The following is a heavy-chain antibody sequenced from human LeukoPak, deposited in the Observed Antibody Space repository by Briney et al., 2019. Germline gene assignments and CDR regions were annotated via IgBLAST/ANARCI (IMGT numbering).Heavy chain of an antibody. J-gene: IGHJ4*02. Sequence: ASVKVSCKASGYTFTTYDINWVRQAAGQGLEWMGWMNPNSGNTGYAQKFQGRVTMTRNTSISTAYMELSSLRSDDTAVYYCARDWFGDYQTYNWGQGTLVTVSS. V-gene: IGHV1-8*01. D-gene: IGHD4-17*01. CDR3: ARDWFGDYQTYN. CDR1: GYTFTTYD. CDR2: MNPNSGNT.